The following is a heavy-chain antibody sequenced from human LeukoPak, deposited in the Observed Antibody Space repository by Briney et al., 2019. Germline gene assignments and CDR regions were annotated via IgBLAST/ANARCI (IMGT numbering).Heavy chain of an antibody. V-gene: IGHV4-34*01. CDR3: ARGRGGYYDSSGYYVYYYGMDV. Sequence: SETLSLTCAVYGGSFSGYYWSWIRQPPGKGLEWIGEINHSGSTNYNPSLKSRVTISVDTSENQFSLKLSSVTAADTAVYYCARGRGGYYDSSGYYVYYYGMDVWGQGTTVTVSS. CDR1: GGSFSGYY. CDR2: INHSGST. J-gene: IGHJ6*02. D-gene: IGHD3-22*01.